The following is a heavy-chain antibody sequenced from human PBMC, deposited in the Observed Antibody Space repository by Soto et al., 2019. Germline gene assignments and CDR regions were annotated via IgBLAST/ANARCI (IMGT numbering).Heavy chain of an antibody. CDR2: ISPYNGNT. J-gene: IGHJ4*02. CDR1: GYTFSNYG. V-gene: IGHV1-18*01. CDR3: ARSRAARIAVAGVLDY. D-gene: IGHD6-19*01. Sequence: QVQLVQSGPEVKKPGASVKVSCKSSGYTFSNYGISWVRQAPGQGLEWMGWISPYNGNTDYAQKLQGRVVMATDTSTSTAYMELRSLRSDDTAVYYCARSRAARIAVAGVLDYWGQGTLVTVSS.